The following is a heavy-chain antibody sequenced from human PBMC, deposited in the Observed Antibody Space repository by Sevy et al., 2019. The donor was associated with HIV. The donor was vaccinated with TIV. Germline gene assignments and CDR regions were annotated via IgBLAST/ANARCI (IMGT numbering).Heavy chain of an antibody. CDR1: GFTFSSYS. CDR2: ISSSSYI. V-gene: IGHV3-21*01. D-gene: IGHD3-10*01. J-gene: IGHJ6*02. CDR3: ARDPDYYGSVPPRDYYYYYGMDV. Sequence: GGSLRLSCAASGFTFSSYSMNWVRQAPGKGLEWVSSISSSSYIYYADSVKGRFTISRDNAKNSLYLQMNSLRAEDTAVYYCARDPDYYGSVPPRDYYYYYGMDVWGQGTTVTVSS.